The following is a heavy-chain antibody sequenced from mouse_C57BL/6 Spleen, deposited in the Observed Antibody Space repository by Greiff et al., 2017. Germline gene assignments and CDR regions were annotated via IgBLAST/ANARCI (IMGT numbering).Heavy chain of an antibody. V-gene: IGHV5-12*01. CDR3: ARQGRTYFDV. CDR1: GFTFSDYY. Sequence: EVQLQQSGGGLVQPGGSLKLSCAASGFTFSDYYIYWVRQTPEKRLEWVAYICNGGGSTYYPDTVKGRFTISRDKAKNTLYLQMSRLKSEDTAMYYCARQGRTYFDVWGTGTTVTVSS. J-gene: IGHJ1*03. CDR2: ICNGGGST.